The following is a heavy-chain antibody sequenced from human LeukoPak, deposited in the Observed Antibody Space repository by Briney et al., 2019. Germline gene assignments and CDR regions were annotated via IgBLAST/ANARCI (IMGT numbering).Heavy chain of an antibody. CDR1: GGSFSGYY. CDR2: INHSGST. D-gene: IGHD5-12*01. Sequence: SETLSLTCAVYGGSFSGYYWSWIRQPPGKGLEWIGEINHSGSTNYNPSLKSRVTMSVDTSKNQFSLKLSSVTAADTAVYYCARVDIVMAGFDYWGQGTLVTVSS. CDR3: ARVDIVMAGFDY. J-gene: IGHJ4*02. V-gene: IGHV4-34*01.